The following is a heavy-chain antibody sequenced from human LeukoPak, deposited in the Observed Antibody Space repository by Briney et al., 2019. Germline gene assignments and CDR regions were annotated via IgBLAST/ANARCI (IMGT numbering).Heavy chain of an antibody. D-gene: IGHD2-2*01. J-gene: IGHJ5*02. CDR2: INHSGST. Sequence: SETLSLTCAVYGGSFSGYYWSWIRQPPGKGLEWIGEINHSGSTNYNPSLKSRVTISVNTSKNQFSLKLSSVTAADTAVYYCARGQDCNSTSCLNWFDPWGQGTLVTVSS. V-gene: IGHV4-34*01. CDR1: GGSFSGYY. CDR3: ARGQDCNSTSCLNWFDP.